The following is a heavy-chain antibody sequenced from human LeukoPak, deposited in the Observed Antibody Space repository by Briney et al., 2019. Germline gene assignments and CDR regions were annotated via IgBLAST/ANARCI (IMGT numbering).Heavy chain of an antibody. CDR1: GGTFSSYA. D-gene: IGHD6-13*01. CDR2: IIPIFGTA. Sequence: RWASVTVSCKASGGTFSSYAISWVRQAPGQGLEWMGGIIPIFGTANYAQKFQGRVTITADESTSTAYMELSSLRSEDTAVYYCVRGYSSPYYFDYWGQGTLVTVSS. V-gene: IGHV1-69*13. CDR3: VRGYSSPYYFDY. J-gene: IGHJ4*02.